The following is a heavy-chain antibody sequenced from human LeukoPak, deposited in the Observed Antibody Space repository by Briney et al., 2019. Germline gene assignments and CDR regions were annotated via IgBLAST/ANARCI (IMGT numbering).Heavy chain of an antibody. D-gene: IGHD6-13*01. Sequence: GASVKVSCKASGYTFTNYAVNWVRQAPGQGLEWMGWINTNTGNPTYAQGFTGRFVFSLDTSVSTAYLQISSLKAEDTAVYYCAREGRSGSSWYLANWGQGTLVTVSS. CDR2: INTNTGNP. V-gene: IGHV7-4-1*02. J-gene: IGHJ4*02. CDR1: GYTFTNYA. CDR3: AREGRSGSSWYLAN.